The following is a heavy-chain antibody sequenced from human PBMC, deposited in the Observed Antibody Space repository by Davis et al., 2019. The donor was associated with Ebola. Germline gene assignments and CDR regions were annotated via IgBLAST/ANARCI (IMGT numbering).Heavy chain of an antibody. CDR3: AGRGFFDGSGYYYY. CDR1: GYSFTHYW. V-gene: IGHV5-51*01. Sequence: GESLKISCKGSGYSFTHYWIGWVRQMPGKGLEWMGIIYPGDSDTRYSPSFQGQVTISTDKSISTAYLQWSGLKASDTAMYYCAGRGFFDGSGYYYYWGQGTLVTVSS. D-gene: IGHD3-22*01. CDR2: IYPGDSDT. J-gene: IGHJ4*02.